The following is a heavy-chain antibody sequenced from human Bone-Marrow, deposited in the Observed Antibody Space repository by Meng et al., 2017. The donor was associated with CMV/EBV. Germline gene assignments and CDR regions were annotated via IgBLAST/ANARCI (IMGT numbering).Heavy chain of an antibody. CDR1: GFTFSSYS. Sequence: GESLKISCAASGFTFSSYSMNWVRQAPGKGLEWVSSISSSSSYIYYADSVKGRFTISRDNANNSLYLHMNSLRAEDTAVYYCARGGWELKPFDYWGQGTLVTVSS. J-gene: IGHJ4*02. V-gene: IGHV3-21*06. CDR2: ISSSSSYI. D-gene: IGHD1-26*01. CDR3: ARGGWELKPFDY.